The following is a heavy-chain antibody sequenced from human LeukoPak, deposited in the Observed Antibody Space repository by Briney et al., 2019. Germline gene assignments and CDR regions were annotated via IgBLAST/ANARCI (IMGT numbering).Heavy chain of an antibody. CDR2: IWYDGSNK. CDR1: GFTFSSYG. D-gene: IGHD3-10*01. CDR3: ARDLSGGYDY. J-gene: IGHJ4*02. Sequence: GGSLRLSCAASGFTFSSYGMHWVRQAPGKGLEGVAVIWYDGSNKYYADSVKGRFTISRDNSKNTLYLQMNSLRAEDTAVYYCARDLSGGYDYWGQGTLVTVSS. V-gene: IGHV3-33*01.